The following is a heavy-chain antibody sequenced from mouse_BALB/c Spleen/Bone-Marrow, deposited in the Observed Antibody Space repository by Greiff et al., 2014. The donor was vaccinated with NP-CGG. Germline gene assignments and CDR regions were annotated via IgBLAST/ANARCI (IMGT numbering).Heavy chain of an antibody. D-gene: IGHD1-1*01. V-gene: IGHV1S81*02. Sequence: VQLQQSGAELVKPGASVKLSCKASGYSFTRYYMYWVKQRPGQGLEWIGEINPSNGGTNFNEKFKSKATLTVDKSSSTAYMQFSSLTSEDSAVYYCTRSNYGYWYFDVWGARTTVTVSS. CDR1: GYSFTRYY. CDR2: INPSNGGT. J-gene: IGHJ1*01. CDR3: TRSNYGYWYFDV.